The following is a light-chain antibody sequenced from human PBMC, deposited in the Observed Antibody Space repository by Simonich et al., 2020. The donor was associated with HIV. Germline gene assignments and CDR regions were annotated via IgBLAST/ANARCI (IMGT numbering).Light chain of an antibody. Sequence: NFMLTPPHSVSESPGKTVTISCTRSSGSIAGNYVLWYQQRPGSATTAVIYEDNQRPSGVPDRFSGSIDSSSNSASLTISGLKTEDEADYYCQSYDGSNHRVFGGGTKLTVL. CDR2: EDN. CDR1: SGSIAGNY. J-gene: IGLJ3*02. V-gene: IGLV6-57*03. CDR3: QSYDGSNHRV.